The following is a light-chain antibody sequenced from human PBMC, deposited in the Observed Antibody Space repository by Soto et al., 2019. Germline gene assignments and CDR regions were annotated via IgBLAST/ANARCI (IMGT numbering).Light chain of an antibody. V-gene: IGKV1-5*01. CDR3: QRP. CDR1: QSISSW. CDR2: DAS. Sequence: DIQMTQSPSTLSAYVGDRVTITCRSSQSISSWLAWKQQKPGKAPKVLIYDASSLESGVPSRFSGSGSGTEFTLTISSLRPDDFATDFCQRPFGGGTKVEIK. J-gene: IGKJ4*01.